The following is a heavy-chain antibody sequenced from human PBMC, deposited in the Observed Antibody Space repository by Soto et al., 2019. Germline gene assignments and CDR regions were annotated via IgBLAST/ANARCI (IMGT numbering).Heavy chain of an antibody. Sequence: SETLSLTCTVSGGSISSYYWSWIRQPPGKGLEWIGYIYYSGSTNYNPSLKSRVTISVDTSKNQFSLKLSSVTAADTAVYYCARHVFLSSGWEFDYWGQGTLVTVSS. CDR2: IYYSGST. V-gene: IGHV4-59*08. CDR3: ARHVFLSSGWEFDY. D-gene: IGHD6-19*01. J-gene: IGHJ4*02. CDR1: GGSISSYY.